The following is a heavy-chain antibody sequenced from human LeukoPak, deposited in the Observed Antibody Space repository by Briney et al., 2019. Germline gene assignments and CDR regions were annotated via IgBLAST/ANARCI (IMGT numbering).Heavy chain of an antibody. CDR1: GFTFSSYA. V-gene: IGHV3-23*01. CDR2: ISGSGGST. J-gene: IGHJ5*02. D-gene: IGHD6-13*01. Sequence: GGSLRLSCAASGFTFSSYAMSWVRQAPGKGLEWVSAISGSGGSTYYADSVKGRFTISRDSSKNTLYLQMNSLRAEDTAVYYCAKGQAAAGTGNWFDPWGQGTLVTVSS. CDR3: AKGQAAAGTGNWFDP.